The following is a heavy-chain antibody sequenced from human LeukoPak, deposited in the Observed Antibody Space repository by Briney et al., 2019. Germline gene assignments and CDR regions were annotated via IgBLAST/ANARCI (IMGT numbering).Heavy chain of an antibody. V-gene: IGHV4-59*04. D-gene: IGHD3-22*01. CDR2: LYHSGST. CDR1: GGSISSYY. Sequence: SETLSLTCTVSGGSISSYYWGWIRQPPGKGLEWIGNLYHSGSTYYNPSLKSRVTMSVDTSKNQFSLKLSSVTAADTAVYYCASSYYYDSSRRGAFDIWGQGTMVTVSS. CDR3: ASSYYYDSSRRGAFDI. J-gene: IGHJ3*02.